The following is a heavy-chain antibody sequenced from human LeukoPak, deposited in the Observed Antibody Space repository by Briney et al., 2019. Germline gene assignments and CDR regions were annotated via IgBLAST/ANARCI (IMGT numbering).Heavy chain of an antibody. V-gene: IGHV3-20*04. D-gene: IGHD3-22*01. CDR2: INWNGGST. Sequence: GGSLRLSCAASGFTFDDYGMSWVRHAPGKGLEWVSGINWNGGSTGYADSVKGRFTISRDNAKNSLYLQMNSLRAEDTALYYCARPFLPSYYYDSSGYYASLKYWGQGTLVTVSS. CDR1: GFTFDDYG. CDR3: ARPFLPSYYYDSSGYYASLKY. J-gene: IGHJ4*02.